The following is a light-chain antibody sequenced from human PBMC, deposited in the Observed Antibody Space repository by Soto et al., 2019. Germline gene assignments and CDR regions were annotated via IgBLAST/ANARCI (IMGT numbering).Light chain of an antibody. Sequence: QSVLTQPPSVSGAPGQRVTISCTGSSSNIGAGYNVHWYQQVPGTAPKPPIYGDSNRPTVVPDRFSGPNSGTSASLAITGLHVEDEVDYYSQSYASSLRGLVFVGGTKVTVL. V-gene: IGLV1-40*01. J-gene: IGLJ3*02. CDR3: QSYASSLRGLV. CDR1: SSNIGAGYN. CDR2: GDS.